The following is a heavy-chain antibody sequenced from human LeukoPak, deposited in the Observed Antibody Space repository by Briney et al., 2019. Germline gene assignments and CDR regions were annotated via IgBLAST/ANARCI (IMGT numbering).Heavy chain of an antibody. V-gene: IGHV4-34*01. D-gene: IGHD4-17*01. J-gene: IGHJ4*02. Sequence: SETLSLTCAVYGGSFSGYYWSWIRQPPGKGLEWIGEINHSGSTNYNPSLKSRVTISVDTSKNQFSLKLSPVTAADTAVYYCAREDYGDYRIDYWGQGTLVTVSS. CDR2: INHSGST. CDR1: GGSFSGYY. CDR3: AREDYGDYRIDY.